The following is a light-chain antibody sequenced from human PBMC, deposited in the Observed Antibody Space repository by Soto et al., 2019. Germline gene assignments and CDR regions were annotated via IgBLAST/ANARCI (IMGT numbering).Light chain of an antibody. CDR2: KIS. CDR3: MQATEYPPYT. CDR1: QSLLHSDGETY. J-gene: IGKJ2*01. Sequence: DIVLTQTPLSSPVTLGQPAAISCRSSQSLLHSDGETYLSWLQQRPGQPPRLLIYKISNRFSGVPDRISGSGAGTDYTLKISRVEAEDVGIDYCMQATEYPPYTFGQGTKLEIK. V-gene: IGKV2-24*01.